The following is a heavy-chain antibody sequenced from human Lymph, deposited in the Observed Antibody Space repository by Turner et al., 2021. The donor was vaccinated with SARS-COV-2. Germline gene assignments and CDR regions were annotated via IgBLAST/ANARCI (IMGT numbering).Heavy chain of an antibody. Sequence: QVQLVQSGAEVKKPGASVKVSCKASGYTFTGCYMHWVRQAPGQGLECMGWINPNSGGTNYAQKFQGRVTMTRDTSISTAYMELSRLRSDDTAVYYCARSRDLESMVRGVDPFDYWGQGTLVTVSS. CDR3: ARSRDLESMVRGVDPFDY. D-gene: IGHD3-10*01. J-gene: IGHJ4*02. CDR1: GYTFTGCY. V-gene: IGHV1-2*02. CDR2: INPNSGGT.